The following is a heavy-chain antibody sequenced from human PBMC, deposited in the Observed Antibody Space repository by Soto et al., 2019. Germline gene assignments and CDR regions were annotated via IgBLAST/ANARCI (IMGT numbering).Heavy chain of an antibody. CDR1: GDPSSYSA. D-gene: IGHD5-18*01. Sequence: QVRVVQSGAEVRKPGSSVKVSCTASGDPSSYSAIGWLRQAPGQGLEWMGGINPNFGSAIYAQKFQGRTTITAHYMELNDLRSEDTAIYFCATYYTAVAYFENWGQGTLVIVSS. CDR2: INPNFGSA. V-gene: IGHV1-69*01. CDR3: ATYYTAVAYFEN. J-gene: IGHJ4*02.